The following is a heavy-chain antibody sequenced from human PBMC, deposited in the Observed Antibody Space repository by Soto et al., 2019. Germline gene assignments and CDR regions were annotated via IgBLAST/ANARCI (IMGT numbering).Heavy chain of an antibody. CDR1: GGSISIGGYY. CDR3: ARAPSYGSGSYYGAYSYYFDY. CDR2: IYYSGST. D-gene: IGHD3-10*01. Sequence: SETLSPTCTVSGGSISIGGYYWSCIRQHPGKGLEWIGYIYYSGSTYYNPSLKSRVTISVDTSKNQFSLKLSSVTAADTAVYYCARAPSYGSGSYYGAYSYYFDYWGQGTLVTVSS. J-gene: IGHJ4*02. V-gene: IGHV4-31*03.